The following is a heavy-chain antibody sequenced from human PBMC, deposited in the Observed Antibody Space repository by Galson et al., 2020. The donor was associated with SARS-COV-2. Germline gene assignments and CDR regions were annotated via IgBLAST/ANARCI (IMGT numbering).Heavy chain of an antibody. CDR1: GFTFGDYA. J-gene: IGHJ6*02. Sequence: TGGSLRLSCTASGFTFGDYAMSWVRQAPGKGLEWVGFIRSKAYGGTTEYAASVKGRFTISRDDSKSIAYLQMNSLKTEDTAVYYCTRELEPYYYYGMDVWGQGTTVTVSS. D-gene: IGHD1-1*01. CDR3: TRELEPYYYYGMDV. V-gene: IGHV3-49*04. CDR2: IRSKAYGGTT.